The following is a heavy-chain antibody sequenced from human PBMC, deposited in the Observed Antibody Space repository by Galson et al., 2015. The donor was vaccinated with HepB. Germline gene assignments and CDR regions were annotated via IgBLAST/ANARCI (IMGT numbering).Heavy chain of an antibody. V-gene: IGHV1-24*01. D-gene: IGHD1-1*01. CDR3: ATGNDELHH. CDR2: YDPEDGRI. J-gene: IGHJ5*02. Sequence: SVKVSCKVSGYTLTGLSLHWVRQAPGKGLEWMGGYDPEDGRIIYAQKFQDRVTMTEDTSTDTAYMELRDLRSEDTAVYYCATGNDELHHWGQGTLVTVSS. CDR1: GYTLTGLS.